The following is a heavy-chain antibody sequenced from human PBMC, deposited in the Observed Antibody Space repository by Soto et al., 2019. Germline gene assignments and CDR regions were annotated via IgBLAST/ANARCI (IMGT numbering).Heavy chain of an antibody. V-gene: IGHV4-34*01. CDR1: GGSFSGYY. J-gene: IGHJ6*02. CDR3: ARGRGSSSWRYYYYRMDV. Sequence: KTSETLSLTCAVYGGSFSGYYWSWIRQPPGKGLEWIGEINHSGSTNYNPSLKSRVAISVDTSKNQFSLKLSSVTAADTAVYYCARGRGSSSWRYYYYRMDVWGQGTTVTVSS. D-gene: IGHD6-13*01. CDR2: INHSGST.